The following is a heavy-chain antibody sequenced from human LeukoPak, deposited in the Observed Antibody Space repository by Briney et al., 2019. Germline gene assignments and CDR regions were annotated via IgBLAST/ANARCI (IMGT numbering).Heavy chain of an antibody. V-gene: IGHV3-33*06. CDR1: GFTFSSYG. J-gene: IGHJ4*02. Sequence: PGGSLRLSCAASGFTFSSYGMHWVRQAPGKGLEWVAVIWYGGTNKYYADSVKGRFTISRDNSKNTLYLQMNSLRAEDTAVYYCAKDMAEVPGPSDYWGQGTLVTVSS. CDR3: AKDMAEVPGPSDY. D-gene: IGHD3-10*01. CDR2: IWYGGTNK.